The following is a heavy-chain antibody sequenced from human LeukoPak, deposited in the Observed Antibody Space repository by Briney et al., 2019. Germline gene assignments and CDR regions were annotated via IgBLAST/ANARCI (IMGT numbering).Heavy chain of an antibody. CDR1: SGSFSSSSYF. J-gene: IGHJ4*01. CDR2: INYSGTT. Sequence: SDGLSLTCTVSSGSFSSSSYFCGWIRQPPGMGLEWIATINYSGTTYYNPSLKSRVTTSVDTSRNQFSLKLNSVTAADTAVYYCARLRGGVQLWGDWGQGALVTVSS. D-gene: IGHD1-1*01. V-gene: IGHV4-39*01. CDR3: ARLRGGVQLWGD.